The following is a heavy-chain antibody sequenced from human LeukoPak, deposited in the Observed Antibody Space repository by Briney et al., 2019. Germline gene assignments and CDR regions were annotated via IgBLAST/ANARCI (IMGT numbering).Heavy chain of an antibody. D-gene: IGHD3-3*01. CDR3: ARGDFWSGYRLDY. CDR2: IYYSGST. V-gene: IGHV4-61*08. J-gene: IGHJ4*02. Sequence: SETLSLTCTVSGGSISIGGYYWSWIRQPPGKGLEWIGYIYYSGSTNYNPSLKSRVTISVDTSKNQFSLKLSSVTAADTAVYYCARGDFWSGYRLDYWGQGTLVTVSS. CDR1: GGSISIGGYY.